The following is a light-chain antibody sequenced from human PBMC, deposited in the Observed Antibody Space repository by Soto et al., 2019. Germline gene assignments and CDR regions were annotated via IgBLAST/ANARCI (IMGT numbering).Light chain of an antibody. Sequence: EIVLTQSPGALSLSPGERATLSWRASQSVSSSYLAWYQQKPGQAPRLLIYGASSRATGIPDRFSGSGSGTDLTLTISRLEPEDFAVYYCQQYGSSQWTFGQGTKVDIX. V-gene: IGKV3-20*01. J-gene: IGKJ1*01. CDR2: GAS. CDR1: QSVSSSY. CDR3: QQYGSSQWT.